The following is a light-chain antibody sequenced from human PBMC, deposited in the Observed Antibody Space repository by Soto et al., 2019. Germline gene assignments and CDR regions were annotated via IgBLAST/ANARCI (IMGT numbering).Light chain of an antibody. Sequence: EIVMTQSPATLSVSPGERATLSCRASQSVGISLAWYQQKPGQAPRLLIYRASTRATGIPDRFSGSGSGTEFTLTISSLQSEDLAVYYCQHSYSPPYTFGQGTKLEIK. J-gene: IGKJ2*01. CDR1: QSVGIS. V-gene: IGKV3-15*01. CDR2: RAS. CDR3: QHSYSPPYT.